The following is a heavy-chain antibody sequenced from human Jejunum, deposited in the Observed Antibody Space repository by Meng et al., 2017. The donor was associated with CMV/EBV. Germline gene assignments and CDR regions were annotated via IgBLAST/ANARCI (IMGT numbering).Heavy chain of an antibody. CDR3: AKAPTRRYYFDY. CDR1: GFSISDYA. Sequence: CAASGFSISDYAMNWVRQAPGKGLEWVSVISASGDITFYAESVKGRFTIGRDNSKNTVYLQMNSLRAEDTAVYYCAKAPTRRYYFDYWGQGSLVTVSS. V-gene: IGHV3-23*01. J-gene: IGHJ4*02. CDR2: ISASGDIT. D-gene: IGHD5-24*01.